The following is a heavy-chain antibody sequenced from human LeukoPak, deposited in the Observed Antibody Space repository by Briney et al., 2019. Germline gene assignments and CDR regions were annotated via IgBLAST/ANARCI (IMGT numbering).Heavy chain of an antibody. CDR2: TDWDDDK. D-gene: IGHD3-10*01. CDR3: ARVAGSGSSNWFDP. CDR1: GFSLSTSGMR. V-gene: IGHV2-70*04. Sequence: SGPALVKPTQTLTLTCTFSGFSLSTSGMRVSWIRQPPGKALEWLARTDWDDDKFYSTSLKTRLTISKDTSKNQVVLTMTNMDPVDTATYYCARVAGSGSSNWFDPWGQGTLVTVSS. J-gene: IGHJ5*02.